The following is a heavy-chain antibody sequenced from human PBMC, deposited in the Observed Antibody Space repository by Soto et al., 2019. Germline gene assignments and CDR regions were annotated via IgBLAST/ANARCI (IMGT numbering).Heavy chain of an antibody. CDR3: ARDGRYDLWSGDYYYGMDA. CDR2: ISAYNGNT. J-gene: IGHJ6*02. V-gene: IGHV1-18*04. Sequence: ASVKVSCKASGYTFTSYGISWVRQAPGQGLEWMGWISAYNGNTNYAQKLQGRVTMTTDTSTSTAYMELRSLRSDDTAVYYCARDGRYDLWSGDYYYGMDAWGQGTTVTVSS. D-gene: IGHD3-3*01. CDR1: GYTFTSYG.